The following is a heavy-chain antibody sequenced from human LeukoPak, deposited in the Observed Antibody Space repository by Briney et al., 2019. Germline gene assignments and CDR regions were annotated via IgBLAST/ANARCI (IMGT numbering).Heavy chain of an antibody. D-gene: IGHD6-19*01. J-gene: IGHJ4*02. CDR3: VKETGYSSGWYYFDY. CDR2: IYYSGST. CDR1: GGSFSSYY. V-gene: IGHV4-59*04. Sequence: PSETLSLTCTVSGGSFSSYYWSWIRQPPGKGLEWIGYIYYSGSTYYNPSLKSRVTISVDTSKNQFSLKLSSVTAADTAVYYCVKETGYSSGWYYFDYWGQGTLVTVSS.